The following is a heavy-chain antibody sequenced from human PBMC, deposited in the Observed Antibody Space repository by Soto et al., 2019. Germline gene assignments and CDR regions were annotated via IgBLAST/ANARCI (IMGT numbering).Heavy chain of an antibody. J-gene: IGHJ3*02. Sequence: GESLKISCKGSGYSFTSYWIGWVRQLPGKGLEWMGIIYHGDSDNRYSPYFKGQFTISADKSISTADLQWSSLKASDTAMYYCERPGELGISDPDAFDIWGQGTMVTVSS. CDR3: ERPGELGISDPDAFDI. CDR1: GYSFTSYW. D-gene: IGHD7-27*01. CDR2: IYHGDSDN. V-gene: IGHV5-51*01.